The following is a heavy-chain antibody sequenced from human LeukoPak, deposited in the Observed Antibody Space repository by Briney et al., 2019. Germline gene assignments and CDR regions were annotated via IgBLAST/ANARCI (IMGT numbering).Heavy chain of an antibody. D-gene: IGHD3-3*01. J-gene: IGHJ4*02. V-gene: IGHV3-7*01. CDR3: ARAVFGFQSSYYFDY. CDR1: GFTFSSYW. CDR2: IKQAGSVK. Sequence: GGSLRLSCAASGFTFSSYWMSWVRQAPGKGLEGVANIKQAGSVKYYVVSVKGPFPLSRADAKTSLYLQMNSLRAEDTAVYYCARAVFGFQSSYYFDYWGQGTLVTVSS.